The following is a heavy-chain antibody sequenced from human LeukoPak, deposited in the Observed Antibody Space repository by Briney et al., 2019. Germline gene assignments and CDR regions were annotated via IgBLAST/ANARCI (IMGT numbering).Heavy chain of an antibody. CDR3: ASGNGDVDYYDSSGYYPFDY. D-gene: IGHD3-22*01. J-gene: IGHJ4*02. V-gene: IGHV3-30-3*01. Sequence: GGSLRLSCAASGFTFSSYAMHWVRRAPGKGLEWVAVISYDGSNKYYADSVKGRFTISRDNSKNTLYLQMNSLRAEDTAVYYCASGNGDVDYYDSSGYYPFDYWGQGTLVTVSS. CDR1: GFTFSSYA. CDR2: ISYDGSNK.